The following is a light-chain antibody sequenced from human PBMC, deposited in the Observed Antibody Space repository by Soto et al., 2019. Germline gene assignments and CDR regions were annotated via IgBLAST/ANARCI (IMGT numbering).Light chain of an antibody. V-gene: IGKV1-39*01. J-gene: IGKJ2*01. CDR3: QQSYSTPRT. CDR2: AAS. Sequence: DIQMTQSPSSLSASIGDRVTITCRAGQSISNYLNWYQQKPGKAPKLLIYAASSLQSGVPSRFSGSGSGTDFTLTISSLQPEDFATYYCQQSYSTPRTVGQGNKLEIK. CDR1: QSISNY.